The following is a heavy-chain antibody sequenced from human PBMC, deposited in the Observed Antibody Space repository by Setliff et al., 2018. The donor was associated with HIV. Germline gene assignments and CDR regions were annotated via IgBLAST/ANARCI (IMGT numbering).Heavy chain of an antibody. D-gene: IGHD3-3*01. Sequence: SETLSLTCTVSGGSISSGSYYWSWIRQPAGKGLEWIGHIYTSGSTNYNPSLKSRVTISVDTSKNQFSLKLSSVTAAVTAVYYCAREEDYNFWSGYDWFDPWGQGTLVTVSS. J-gene: IGHJ5*02. CDR3: AREEDYNFWSGYDWFDP. V-gene: IGHV4-61*09. CDR1: GGSISSGSYY. CDR2: IYTSGST.